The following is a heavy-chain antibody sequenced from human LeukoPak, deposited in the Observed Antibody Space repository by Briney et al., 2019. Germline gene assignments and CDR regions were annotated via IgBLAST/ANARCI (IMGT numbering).Heavy chain of an antibody. Sequence: ASVKVSCKASGYTFTGHYMHWVRQAPGQGLEWMGWINPNSGGTKYAQKFQGRVTLTRDTSISTAYMELSRLRCDDTAVYYCARSYDFWSGPPFDPWGQGTLVTVSP. CDR2: INPNSGGT. CDR1: GYTFTGHY. V-gene: IGHV1-2*02. CDR3: ARSYDFWSGPPFDP. J-gene: IGHJ5*02. D-gene: IGHD3-3*01.